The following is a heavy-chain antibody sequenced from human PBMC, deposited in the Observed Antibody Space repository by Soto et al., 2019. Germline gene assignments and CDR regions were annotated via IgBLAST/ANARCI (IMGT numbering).Heavy chain of an antibody. J-gene: IGHJ3*01. D-gene: IGHD3-9*01. CDR1: GGSITSSSYS. Sequence: SETLSLTCNVSGGSITSSSYSWGWVRQPPGKGLEWIATFYYTEYTTHYNPSLKSRVTISIDTSKNQFSLILTSVTAADTAVYYCVRLGMGFDWPRNAFDVWGRGTMVTVSS. CDR3: VRLGMGFDWPRNAFDV. CDR2: FYYTEYTT. V-gene: IGHV4-39*01.